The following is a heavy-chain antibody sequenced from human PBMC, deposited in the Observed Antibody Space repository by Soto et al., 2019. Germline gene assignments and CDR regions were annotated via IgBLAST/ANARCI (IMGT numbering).Heavy chain of an antibody. V-gene: IGHV4-59*01. D-gene: IGHD2-2*01. CDR1: GGSISSYY. Sequence: SETLCLTCTVSGGSISSYYWSWIRQPPGKGLEWIGYIYYSGSTNYNPSLKSRVTISVDTSKNQFSLKLSSVTAADTAVYYCARYCSSTSCYLKSFDYCGQGTLVIVSS. CDR2: IYYSGST. J-gene: IGHJ4*02. CDR3: ARYCSSTSCYLKSFDY.